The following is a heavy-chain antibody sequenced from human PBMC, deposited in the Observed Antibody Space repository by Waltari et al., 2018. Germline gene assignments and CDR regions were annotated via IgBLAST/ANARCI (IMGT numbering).Heavy chain of an antibody. CDR1: GFTVSSNY. CDR2: IYSGCIT. CDR3: ARDYVLLWFGNYYYYGMDV. D-gene: IGHD3-10*01. Sequence: EVQLVETGGGLIQPGGSLRLSCAASGFTVSSNYMSWVRQAPGKGLVWVSVIYSGCITNCADPLKGRFTISRDNSKNTLYLQMNSLRAEATAVYYCARDYVLLWFGNYYYYGMDVWGQGTTVTVSS. J-gene: IGHJ6*02. V-gene: IGHV3-53*02.